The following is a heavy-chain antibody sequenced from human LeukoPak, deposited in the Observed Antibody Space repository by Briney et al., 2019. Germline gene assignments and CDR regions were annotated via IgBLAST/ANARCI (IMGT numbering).Heavy chain of an antibody. CDR1: GFTVSSNY. CDR3: AKYVVAATTFFDS. V-gene: IGHV3-53*01. D-gene: IGHD1-26*01. CDR2: IYSGGTT. J-gene: IGHJ4*02. Sequence: QPGGSLRLSCAASGFTVSSNYMSWVRQAPGKGLEWVSVIYSGGTTYYADSVKGRFTISRDNSKNTLYLQMNSPRAEDTAVYYCAKYVVAATTFFDSWGQGTLVTVSS.